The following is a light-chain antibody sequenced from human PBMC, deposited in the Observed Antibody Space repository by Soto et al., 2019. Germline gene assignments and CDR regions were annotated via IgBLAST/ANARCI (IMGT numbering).Light chain of an antibody. J-gene: IGKJ1*01. Sequence: EIVMTQSPATLSLSPGDRATLSCRASQFMSNSYLSWYQQKPGQAPRLLIYGASTRATGIPDRFSGSGSETDFTLTISILQPEDFAVYFCQQDYNLPWTFGHGTKVEIK. CDR1: QFMSNSY. CDR3: QQDYNLPWT. V-gene: IGKV3D-7*01. CDR2: GAS.